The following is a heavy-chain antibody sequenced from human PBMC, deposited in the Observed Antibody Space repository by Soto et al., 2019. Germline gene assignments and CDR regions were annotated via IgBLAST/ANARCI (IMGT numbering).Heavy chain of an antibody. CDR2: ISGNGDSA. J-gene: IGHJ4*02. CDR3: DKERRGSGWSVFNF. Sequence: SWCTRVDYAMNLVVKATGKGLEWVADISGNGDSARYAYSVKGRFTISRDNSKNTLYLQMNSLRVDDTAVYYCDKERRGSGWSVFNFWGQGTLVTVSS. V-gene: IGHV3-23*01. D-gene: IGHD6-19*01. CDR1: WCTRVDYA.